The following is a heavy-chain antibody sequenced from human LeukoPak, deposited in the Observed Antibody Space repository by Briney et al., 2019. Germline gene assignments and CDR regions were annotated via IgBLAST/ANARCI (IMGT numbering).Heavy chain of an antibody. CDR2: INPNSDYT. Sequence: ASVKVSCKASGYTFTDYYIHWVRQAPGQGLEWMGWINPNSDYTFYAQKFQGRVTLTRDTSISTVYMELATLTSDDTALYYCAVAPGDYWGQGTLVSVSA. CDR1: GYTFTDYY. CDR3: AVAPGDY. V-gene: IGHV1-2*02. D-gene: IGHD2-21*01. J-gene: IGHJ4*02.